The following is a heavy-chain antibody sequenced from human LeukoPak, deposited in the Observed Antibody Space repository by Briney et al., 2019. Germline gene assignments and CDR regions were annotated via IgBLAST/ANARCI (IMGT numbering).Heavy chain of an antibody. CDR1: GFTLSIYA. V-gene: IGHV3-23*01. J-gene: IGHJ6*03. CDR2: ISVSGDRT. CDR3: VRKIYNYMDV. Sequence: GGSLGLSCAASGFTLSIYAMNGVRQAPGEGPEYIAYISVSGDRTNYADSVKGRVTISRDNSKNTLYLQLGSLRAEDTAVYYCVRKIYNYMDVWGKGTTVTVSS. D-gene: IGHD2-2*02.